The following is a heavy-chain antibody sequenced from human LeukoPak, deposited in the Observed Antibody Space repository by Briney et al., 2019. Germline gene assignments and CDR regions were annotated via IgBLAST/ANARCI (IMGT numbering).Heavy chain of an antibody. CDR3: TTDRYGNAFDI. D-gene: IGHD3-16*02. CDR2: IKSKTDGGTT. J-gene: IGHJ3*02. CDR1: GFTFSNAW. V-gene: IGHV3-15*01. Sequence: GGSLRLSCAASGFTFSNAWLSWVRQAPGKGLEWVGRIKSKTDGGTTDYAAPVKGRFTISRDDSKNTLYLQMNSLKTEDTAVYYCTTDRYGNAFDIWGQGTTVTVSS.